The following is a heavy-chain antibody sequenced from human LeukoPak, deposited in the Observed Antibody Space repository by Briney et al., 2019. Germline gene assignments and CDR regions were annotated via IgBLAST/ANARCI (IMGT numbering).Heavy chain of an antibody. CDR2: ISDGGGST. V-gene: IGHV3-64D*09. J-gene: IGHJ6*02. D-gene: IGHD2-15*01. CDR3: VRGYSFGPYSMDV. Sequence: GGSLRLSCSASGFPFSNYAMHWVRQAPGKGLEYVSAISDGGGSTYYGDSVKGRFTISRDNSKNTVYLQMSSLRAEDTAVYFCVRGYSFGPYSMDVWGQGTTVTVSS. CDR1: GFPFSNYA.